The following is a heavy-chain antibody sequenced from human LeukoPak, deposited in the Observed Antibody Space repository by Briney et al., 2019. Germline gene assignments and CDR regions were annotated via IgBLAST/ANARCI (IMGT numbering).Heavy chain of an antibody. J-gene: IGHJ4*02. Sequence: PGGSLRLSCAASGFTFSSYSMNWVRQAPGKGLEWVSSISSSSSYIYYADSVKGRFTISRDNAKNSLYLQMNSLRAEDTAVYYCARGVELRYFDWLPYFDYWGQGTLVTVSS. D-gene: IGHD3-9*01. V-gene: IGHV3-21*01. CDR3: ARGVELRYFDWLPYFDY. CDR1: GFTFSSYS. CDR2: ISSSSSYI.